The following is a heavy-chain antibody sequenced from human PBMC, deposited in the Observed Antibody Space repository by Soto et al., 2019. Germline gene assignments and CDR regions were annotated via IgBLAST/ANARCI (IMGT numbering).Heavy chain of an antibody. D-gene: IGHD5-18*01. CDR1: GFTFSSYS. J-gene: IGHJ6*02. Sequence: GGSLRLSCAASGFTFSSYSMNWVRQAPGKGLEWVSYISSSSSTIYYADSVKGRFTISRDNAKNSLYLQMNSLRAEDTAVYYWGREGGGYSRFMDVGGQGPRVTVS. CDR2: ISSSSSTI. CDR3: GREGGGYSRFMDV. V-gene: IGHV3-48*01.